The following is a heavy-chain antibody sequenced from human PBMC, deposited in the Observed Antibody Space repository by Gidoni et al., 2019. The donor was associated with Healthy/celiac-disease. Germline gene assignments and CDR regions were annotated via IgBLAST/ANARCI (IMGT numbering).Heavy chain of an antibody. V-gene: IGHV3-15*01. J-gene: IGHJ4*02. D-gene: IGHD1-26*01. CDR1: GFTFRNAG. Sequence: EVQLVESMVGLVKHGGSLRLPCAASGFTFRNAGISWVRQAPGKGLEWVGRIKSKTDGGTTDYASPVKGRFTISRDDSKNTLYLQMNSLKTEDTAVYYCTTAVGIVGTSVAYWGQGTLVTVSS. CDR3: TTAVGIVGTSVAY. CDR2: IKSKTDGGTT.